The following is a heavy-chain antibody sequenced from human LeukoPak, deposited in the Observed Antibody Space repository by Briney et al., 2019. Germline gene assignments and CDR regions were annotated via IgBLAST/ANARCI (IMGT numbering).Heavy chain of an antibody. CDR2: IYYSGST. D-gene: IGHD1-1*01. CDR3: ASLPELERRVIYFDY. V-gene: IGHV4-39*01. Sequence: PSETLSLTCTVSGGSISSSSYYWGWIRQPPGKGLEWIGSIYYSGSTYYNPSLKSRVTISVDTSKNQFSLKLSSVTAADTAVYYCASLPELERRVIYFDYWGQGTLVTVSS. J-gene: IGHJ4*02. CDR1: GGSISSSSYY.